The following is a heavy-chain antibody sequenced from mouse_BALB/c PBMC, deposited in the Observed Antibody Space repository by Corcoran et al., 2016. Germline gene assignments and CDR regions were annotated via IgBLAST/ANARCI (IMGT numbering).Heavy chain of an antibody. CDR3: ANYYGSSYGGAY. CDR1: GYTFTNYG. J-gene: IGHJ3*01. Sequence: QSQLVQSGPELKKPGETVKSSCKAAGYTFTNYGMNWVKQAPGKGLKWMGWINTYTGEPTYADDFKGRFAFSLETSASTAYLQINNLKNEDTATYFCANYYGSSYGGAYWGQGTLVTVSA. CDR2: INTYTGEP. D-gene: IGHD1-1*01. V-gene: IGHV9-3-1*01.